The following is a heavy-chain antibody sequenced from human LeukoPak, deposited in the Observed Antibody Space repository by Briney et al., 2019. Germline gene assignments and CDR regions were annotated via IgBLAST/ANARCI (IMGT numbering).Heavy chain of an antibody. CDR3: ARDAFMGY. CDR1: GFTVSSND. Sequence: PGGSLRLSCAVSGFTVSSNDMNWVRQAPGKGLEGVSIIYNGGGTTYYADSVGGRFTISRDNSKNTLYLQMNSLRAEDTALYYCARDAFMGYWGQGTLVTVSS. V-gene: IGHV3-53*01. J-gene: IGHJ4*02. D-gene: IGHD3-10*01. CDR2: IYNGGGTT.